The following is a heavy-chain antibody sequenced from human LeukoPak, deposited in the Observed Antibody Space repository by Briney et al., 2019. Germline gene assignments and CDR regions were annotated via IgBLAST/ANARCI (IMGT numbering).Heavy chain of an antibody. V-gene: IGHV1-2*02. CDR3: AREMVLMVYATYYYGMDV. CDR1: GYIFTGYY. CDR2: INPNSGGT. Sequence: ASVKVSCKASGYIFTGYYMHWVRQAPGQGLEWMGWINPNSGGTNYAQKFQGRVTMTRDTSISTAYMELSRLRSDDTAVYYCAREMVLMVYATYYYGMDVWGQGTTVTVSS. D-gene: IGHD2-8*01. J-gene: IGHJ6*02.